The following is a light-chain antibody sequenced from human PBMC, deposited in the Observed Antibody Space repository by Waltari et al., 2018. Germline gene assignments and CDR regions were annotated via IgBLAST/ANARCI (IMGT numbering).Light chain of an antibody. CDR3: RQSYSTPPLT. Sequence: IQMTQSPSSLSASVGDRVTITCRASQSISIYLNWYQQKPGKAPKLLIYAASSMQSAVPSRFSGSGSAADFTLTISSLQPEDFATYYCRQSYSTPPLTFGGGTKVEIK. J-gene: IGKJ4*01. CDR2: AAS. CDR1: QSISIY. V-gene: IGKV1-39*01.